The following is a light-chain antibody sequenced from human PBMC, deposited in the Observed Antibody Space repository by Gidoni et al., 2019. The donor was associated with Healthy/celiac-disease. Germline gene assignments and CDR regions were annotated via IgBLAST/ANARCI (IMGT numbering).Light chain of an antibody. CDR3: QSYDSSLSGV. Sequence: QSVLTQPPSVSAAPGQGVTISCTGSSSNIGAGYDVHWYQQLPGTAPKLLIYGNSNRPSGVPDRFSGSKSGASASLAITGLQAEDEADYYCQSYDSSLSGVFGGGTKLTVL. CDR2: GNS. CDR1: SSNIGAGYD. J-gene: IGLJ2*01. V-gene: IGLV1-40*01.